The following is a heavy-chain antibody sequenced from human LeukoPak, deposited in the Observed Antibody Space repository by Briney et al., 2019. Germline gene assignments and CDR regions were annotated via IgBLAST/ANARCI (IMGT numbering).Heavy chain of an antibody. CDR3: ARADYLDSSGYFGKFEY. V-gene: IGHV4-61*01. CDR1: GGSVSSGSYY. J-gene: IGHJ4*02. D-gene: IGHD3-22*01. CDR2: IYYSGST. Sequence: SETLSLTCTVSGGSVSSGSYYWSWIRQPPGKGLEWIGYIYYSGSTNYNPSLKSRVTISVDTSNNQFSLKLSSVTAADTAVYYCARADYLDSSGYFGKFEYWGQGTLVTVSS.